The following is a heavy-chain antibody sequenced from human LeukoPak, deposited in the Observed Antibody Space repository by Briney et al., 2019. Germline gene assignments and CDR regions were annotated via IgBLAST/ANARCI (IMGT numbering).Heavy chain of an antibody. CDR1: GFTFSSYA. V-gene: IGHV3-21*03. Sequence: GGSLRLSCAASGFTFSSYAMNWVRQAPGKGLEWVSSISSSSSYIYYADSVKGRFTISRDNAKNSLFLQMSSLRAEDTAVYYCARVDTPRSSSDCWGQGTLVTVSS. CDR2: ISSSSSYI. D-gene: IGHD6-6*01. J-gene: IGHJ4*02. CDR3: ARVDTPRSSSDC.